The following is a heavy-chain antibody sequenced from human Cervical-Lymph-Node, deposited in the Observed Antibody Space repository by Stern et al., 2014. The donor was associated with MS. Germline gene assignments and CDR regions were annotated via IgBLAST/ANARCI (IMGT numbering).Heavy chain of an antibody. CDR3: TRGAGWLVDD. V-gene: IGHV4-59*12. CDR2: IHGSGST. Sequence: QVQLVQSGPGLVKPSETLSLTCTVSGDSISSYYCGWFRQPTGEGLEWIGFIHGSGSTKYNLYLTSRVTISLDTSKDQFSLKMTSVTAADTAVYYCTRGAGWLVDDWGQGALVTVSS. D-gene: IGHD6-19*01. J-gene: IGHJ4*02. CDR1: GDSISSYY.